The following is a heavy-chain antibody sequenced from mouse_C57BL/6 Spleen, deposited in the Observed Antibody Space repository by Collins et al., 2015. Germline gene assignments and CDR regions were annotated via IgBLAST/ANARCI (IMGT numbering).Heavy chain of an antibody. V-gene: IGHV1-52*01. CDR3: ARGIYYGSSYGGYFDV. CDR2: IDPSDSET. CDR1: GYTFTSYW. Sequence: QVQLQQPGAELVRPGSSVKLSCKASGYTFTSYWMHWVKQRPIQGLEWIGNIDPSDSETHYNQKFKDKATLTVDKSSSTAYMQLSSLTSEDSAVYYCARGIYYGSSYGGYFDVWGTGTTVTVSS. J-gene: IGHJ1*03. D-gene: IGHD1-1*01.